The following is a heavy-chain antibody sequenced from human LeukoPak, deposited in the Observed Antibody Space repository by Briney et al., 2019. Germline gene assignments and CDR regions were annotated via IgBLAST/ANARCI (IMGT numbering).Heavy chain of an antibody. CDR2: VYYTGST. CDR3: ASFHYGWFDP. CDR1: GGSVSSYY. Sequence: SETLSLTCSVSGGSVSSYYWSWIRQPPGKGLEWIGYVYYTGSTNYNPSLKSRVTMFEDKSKNQFSLRLSSVTVADTAVYYCASFHYGWFDPWRQGTLVTVSS. V-gene: IGHV4-59*08. J-gene: IGHJ5*02. D-gene: IGHD3-16*01.